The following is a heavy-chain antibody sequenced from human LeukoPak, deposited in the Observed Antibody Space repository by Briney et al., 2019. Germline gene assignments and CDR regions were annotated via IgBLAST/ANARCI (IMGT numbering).Heavy chain of an antibody. CDR2: IKQDGSEK. Sequence: GRSLRLSCAASGFTFSSYWMSWVRQAPGKGLEWVANIKQDGSEKYYVDSVKGRFTISRDNAKNSLYLQMNSLRAEDTAVYYCARTPADYYNFWSGYSEYYYYYMDVWGKGTTVTVSS. J-gene: IGHJ6*03. D-gene: IGHD3-3*01. CDR3: ARTPADYYNFWSGYSEYYYYYMDV. V-gene: IGHV3-7*01. CDR1: GFTFSSYW.